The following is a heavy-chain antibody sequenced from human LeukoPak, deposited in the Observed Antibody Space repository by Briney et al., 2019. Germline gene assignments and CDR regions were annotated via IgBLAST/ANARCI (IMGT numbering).Heavy chain of an antibody. CDR1: GFTFSHYG. D-gene: IGHD6-19*01. CDR3: AKGAVPRVAGVFDY. Sequence: GGSLRLSCAASGFTFSHYGVHWVRQAPGKGLEWVSAISGSGGSTYYADSVKGRFTISRDNSKNTLYLQMNSLRAEDTAVYYCAKGAVPRVAGVFDYWGQGTLVTVSS. CDR2: ISGSGGST. V-gene: IGHV3-23*01. J-gene: IGHJ4*02.